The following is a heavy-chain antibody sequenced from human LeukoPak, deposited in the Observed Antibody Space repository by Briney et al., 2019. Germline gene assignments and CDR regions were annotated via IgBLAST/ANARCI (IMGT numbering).Heavy chain of an antibody. Sequence: SETLSLTCTVSGGSISSSGYYWVWIRQPAGKGLEWIGSIYYTGSTCYNPSLRSRVTISVDTSKNQFSLKLTSVTAADTAVYFCARHLRYCSGGSCYDSGAFDIWGQGTVVTVSS. J-gene: IGHJ3*02. CDR2: IYYTGST. D-gene: IGHD2-15*01. CDR3: ARHLRYCSGGSCYDSGAFDI. CDR1: GGSISSSGYY. V-gene: IGHV4-39*01.